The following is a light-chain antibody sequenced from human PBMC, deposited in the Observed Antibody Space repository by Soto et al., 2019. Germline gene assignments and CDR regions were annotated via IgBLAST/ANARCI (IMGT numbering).Light chain of an antibody. CDR2: GAS. CDR3: QQYNNWPPWT. CDR1: QSVGSN. Sequence: EIVMTQSPATLSVSPGERATLSCRPSQSVGSNLACSQQKPGKAPRLLIYGASTRATGIPARFSGSGSGTEFTLTISSLQSEDFAVYYCQQYNNWPPWTFGQGTKVEIK. J-gene: IGKJ1*01. V-gene: IGKV3-15*01.